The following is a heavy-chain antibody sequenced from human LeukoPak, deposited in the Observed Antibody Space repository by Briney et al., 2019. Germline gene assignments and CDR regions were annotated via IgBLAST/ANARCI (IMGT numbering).Heavy chain of an antibody. J-gene: IGHJ3*01. Sequence: SETLSLTCTVSGDSVNDYYWNWIRQPPGKGLEWIGYIYYSGSTDYNPSLKSRVTMSVDTSKNQFSLKLNSVTAADTAVYYCARGGARGSSAFDVWGQGTMVTVSS. CDR2: IYYSGST. V-gene: IGHV4-59*02. CDR1: GDSVNDYY. D-gene: IGHD3-10*01. CDR3: ARGGARGSSAFDV.